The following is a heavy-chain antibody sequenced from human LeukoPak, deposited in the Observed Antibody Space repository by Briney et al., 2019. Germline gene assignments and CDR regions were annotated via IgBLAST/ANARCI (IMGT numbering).Heavy chain of an antibody. V-gene: IGHV3-23*01. CDR2: ISGSGDST. Sequence: PGGSLRLSCAASGFTFSSYGMSWVRQAPGKGLEWVSAISGSGDSTYYADSVKGRFTISRDNAKNSLYLQMNSLRAEDTAVYYCARLNLLSLGLYTLQRGYSGYDILDYWGQGTLVTVSS. J-gene: IGHJ4*02. D-gene: IGHD5-12*01. CDR3: ARLNLLSLGLYTLQRGYSGYDILDY. CDR1: GFTFSSYG.